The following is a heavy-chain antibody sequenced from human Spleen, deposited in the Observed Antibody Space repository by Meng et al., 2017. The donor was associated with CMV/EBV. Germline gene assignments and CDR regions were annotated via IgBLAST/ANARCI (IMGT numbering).Heavy chain of an antibody. V-gene: IGHV3-30-3*01. CDR2: ISYDGSNK. CDR1: GFTFSSYA. J-gene: IGHJ4*02. Sequence: GESLKISCAASGFTFSSYAMHWVRQAPGKGLEWVAVISYDGSNKYYADSVKGRFTISRDNSKNTLYLQMNSLRAEDTAVYYCARAANNWGYFDYWGQGTLVTVSS. CDR3: ARAANNWGYFDY. D-gene: IGHD7-27*01.